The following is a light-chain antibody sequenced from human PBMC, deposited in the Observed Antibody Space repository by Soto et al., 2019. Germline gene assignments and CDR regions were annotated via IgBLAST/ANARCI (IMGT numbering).Light chain of an antibody. J-gene: IGKJ1*01. CDR3: QQSFTTWT. V-gene: IGKV1-39*01. Sequence: DIYMTQSPSSLSSSVGVSFTITCRVSQDVSKYLNWYQQKPGLPPKYLIYAASNLQSGVPSRFSGSGSGTDFTLTISNLQPEDFATYYCQQSFTTWTFGQGTKVDIK. CDR2: AAS. CDR1: QDVSKY.